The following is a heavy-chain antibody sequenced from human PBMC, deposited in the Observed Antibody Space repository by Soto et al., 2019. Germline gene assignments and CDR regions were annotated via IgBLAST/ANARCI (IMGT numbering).Heavy chain of an antibody. CDR1: GGTLSSYT. V-gene: IGHV1-69*02. CDR3: ARGNEGSYRIKYDWFDP. Sequence: QVQLVQSGAEVKKPGSSVKVSCKASGGTLSSYTISWVRQAPGQGLEWMGRIIPILGIANYAQKFQGRVTITADNSTSTAYMELSSLRSEDTAVYYCARGNEGSYRIKYDWFDPWGQGTLVTVSS. CDR2: IIPILGIA. J-gene: IGHJ5*02. D-gene: IGHD3-10*01.